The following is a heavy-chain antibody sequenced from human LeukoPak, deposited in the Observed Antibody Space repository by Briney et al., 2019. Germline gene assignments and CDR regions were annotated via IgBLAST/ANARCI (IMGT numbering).Heavy chain of an antibody. CDR1: GNYW. CDR3: VSFYETY. J-gene: IGHJ4*02. CDR2: ISSDGSWT. V-gene: IGHV3-74*01. D-gene: IGHD2/OR15-2a*01. Sequence: GGSLRLSCAASGNYWMHWVRQAPGKGLVWVSHISSDGSWTSNADSVKGRFTISKDNAKNTVYLQMNSLRAEDTAVYYCVSFYETYWGRGTLVTVSS.